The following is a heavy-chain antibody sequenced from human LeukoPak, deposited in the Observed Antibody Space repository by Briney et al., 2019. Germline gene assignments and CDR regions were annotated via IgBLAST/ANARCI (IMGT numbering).Heavy chain of an antibody. CDR3: ARDMRGDGFDI. D-gene: IGHD2-2*01. CDR2: ITSPVGHI. V-gene: IGHV3-21*01. CDR1: GFTFSTYS. J-gene: IGHJ3*02. Sequence: GGSLRLSCTASGFTFSTYSMNWVRQAPGKGLEWVASITSPVGHIYYADSLKGRITISRDNAKKSLFLQMNSLRVEDTAVYYCARDMRGDGFDIWGQGTMVTVSS.